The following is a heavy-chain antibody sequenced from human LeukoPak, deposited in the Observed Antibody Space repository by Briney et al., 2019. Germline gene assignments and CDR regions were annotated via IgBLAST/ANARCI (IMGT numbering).Heavy chain of an antibody. CDR2: INWSGGST. J-gene: IGHJ4*02. Sequence: GGSLRLSCTASGFAFDEHGMSWVRQVPGKGLEWVSGINWSGGSTGYADPLRGRFTISRDNAKNSLHLQMNSLRAEDTAVYYCARVGRSGWTVDYWGQGTLVTVSS. D-gene: IGHD6-19*01. CDR3: ARVGRSGWTVDY. V-gene: IGHV3-20*04. CDR1: GFAFDEHG.